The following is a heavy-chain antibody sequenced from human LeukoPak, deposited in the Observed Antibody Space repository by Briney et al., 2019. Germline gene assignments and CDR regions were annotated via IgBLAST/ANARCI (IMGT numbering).Heavy chain of an antibody. Sequence: ASVKVSCKASGYAFTSYDINWVRQATGQGVEWMGWVNPNSGNTGYAQKFQGRVTMTRNTSISTAYMELSSLRSEDTAVYYCSTGYGSGSREFDYWGQGTLVTVSS. CDR3: STGYGSGSREFDY. CDR2: VNPNSGNT. D-gene: IGHD3-10*01. V-gene: IGHV1-8*01. CDR1: GYAFTSYD. J-gene: IGHJ4*02.